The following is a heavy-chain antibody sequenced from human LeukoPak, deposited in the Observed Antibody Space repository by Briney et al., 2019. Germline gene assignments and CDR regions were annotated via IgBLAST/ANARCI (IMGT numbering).Heavy chain of an antibody. J-gene: IGHJ4*02. D-gene: IGHD3-9*01. CDR3: ARVRGYDILTGYYSPYFDY. Sequence: AGSLRLSCTASGFTFSSYWMSWVRQAPGKGQEWVANIKQDGSENYYVDSAKGRFTISRDNAKNSLYLQMNSLRAEDTAVYYCARVRGYDILTGYYSPYFDYWGQGTLVTVSS. CDR2: IKQDGSEN. CDR1: GFTFSSYW. V-gene: IGHV3-7*01.